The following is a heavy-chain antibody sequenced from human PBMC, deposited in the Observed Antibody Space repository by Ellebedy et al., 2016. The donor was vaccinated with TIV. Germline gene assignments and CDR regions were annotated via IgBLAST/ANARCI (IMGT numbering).Heavy chain of an antibody. CDR1: GGSISSYY. V-gene: IGHV4-4*07. Sequence: SETLSLTXTVSGGSISSYYWSWIRQPAGKGLEWIGRIYTSGSTNYNPSLKSRVTMSVDTSKNQFSLKLSSVTAADTAVYYCARIRWGYCSSTSCYTDAFDIWGQGTMVTVSS. D-gene: IGHD2-2*02. J-gene: IGHJ3*02. CDR2: IYTSGST. CDR3: ARIRWGYCSSTSCYTDAFDI.